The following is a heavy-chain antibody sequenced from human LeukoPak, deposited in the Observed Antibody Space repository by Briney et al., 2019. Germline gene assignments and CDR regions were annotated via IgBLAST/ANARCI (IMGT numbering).Heavy chain of an antibody. CDR3: AREGRLLGAFDV. CDR1: GFTFSTYW. D-gene: IGHD2-15*01. CDR2: IKPDGSHV. J-gene: IGHJ3*01. Sequence: GGSLRLSCAASGFTFSTYWMNWVRQAPGKGLEWVADIKPDGSHVSYVDSVKGRFSISRDNAQNSLYLQVSSLRAEDTAVYYCAREGRLLGAFDVWGQGTMVTVSS. V-gene: IGHV3-7*01.